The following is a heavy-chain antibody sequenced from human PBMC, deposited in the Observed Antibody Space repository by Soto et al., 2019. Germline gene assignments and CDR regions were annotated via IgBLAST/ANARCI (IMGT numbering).Heavy chain of an antibody. CDR2: IKNSGSTT. CDR3: AVVAGSYWFDC. J-gene: IGHJ4*02. Sequence: EVQLVESGGTLVQPGGSPRLSCSASGFTFIRYGMHWVRQAPGKGLEYVSAIKNSGSTTNYADSVKGRFTISRDNSKNMLYLQMSSLTSEDTAVYYCAVVAGSYWFDCWGQGTLVTVSS. V-gene: IGHV3-64D*06. CDR1: GFTFIRYG. D-gene: IGHD6-19*01.